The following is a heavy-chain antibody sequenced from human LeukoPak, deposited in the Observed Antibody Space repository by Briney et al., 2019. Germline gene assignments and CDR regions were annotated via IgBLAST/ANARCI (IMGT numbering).Heavy chain of an antibody. Sequence: SQTLSLTCIVSGGSITGGSFYWSWIRQPAGKGLEWIDRLHTSGSTNYNPSLKSRVAISVDTSENQFSLKLNSVTAADTAVYYCTRTGYSSGYVDYWGQGTLVTVSS. CDR3: TRTGYSSGYVDY. J-gene: IGHJ4*02. V-gene: IGHV4-61*02. CDR1: GGSITGGSFY. CDR2: LHTSGST. D-gene: IGHD5-18*01.